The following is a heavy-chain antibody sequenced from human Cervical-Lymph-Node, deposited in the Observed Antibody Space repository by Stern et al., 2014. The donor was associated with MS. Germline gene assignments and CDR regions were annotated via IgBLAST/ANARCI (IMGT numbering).Heavy chain of an antibody. J-gene: IGHJ4*02. Sequence: VTLRESGPTLVKPTQTLTLTCTFSGFSLSTSGVGVGWIRQPPGKALEWLSFIYWEDSKTYSPSLKNRLTITKDTSKNQVVLTMNNMDPVDTATFYCATHAPGVVPAALDYWGQGTLVTVS. CDR1: GFSLSTSGVG. D-gene: IGHD2-2*01. CDR3: ATHAPGVVPAALDY. V-gene: IGHV2-5*02. CDR2: IYWEDSK.